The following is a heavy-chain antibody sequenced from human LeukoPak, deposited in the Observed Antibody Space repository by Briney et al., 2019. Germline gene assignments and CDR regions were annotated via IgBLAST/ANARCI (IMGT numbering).Heavy chain of an antibody. J-gene: IGHJ3*02. D-gene: IGHD3-10*01. CDR2: ISYDGSNK. V-gene: IGHV3-30*18. Sequence: GGSLRLSCATSGFTFSNAWMSWVRQAPGKGLEWVAVISYDGSNKYYADSVKGRFTISRDNSKNTLYLQMNSLRAEDTAVYYCAKDGTPLLWFGEADAFDIWGQGTMVTVSS. CDR3: AKDGTPLLWFGEADAFDI. CDR1: GFTFSNAW.